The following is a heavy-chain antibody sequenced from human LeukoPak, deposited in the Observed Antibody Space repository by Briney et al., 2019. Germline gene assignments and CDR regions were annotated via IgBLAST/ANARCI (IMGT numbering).Heavy chain of an antibody. J-gene: IGHJ4*02. CDR2: INSDGSST. V-gene: IGHV3-74*01. CDR1: GFTFSTYW. CDR3: PRIRIAAGYFFDY. Sequence: GGSLRLSCAASGFTFSTYWMNWGRQAPGKGLVWVSRINSDGSSTTYADSVKGRFTISKDNAKNTLSLQMNSPRAEDTPVYYCPRIRIAAGYFFDYWGQGTLVTVSS. D-gene: IGHD6-13*01.